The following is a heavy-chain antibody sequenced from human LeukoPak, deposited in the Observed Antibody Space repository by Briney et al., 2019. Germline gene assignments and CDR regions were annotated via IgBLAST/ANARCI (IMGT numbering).Heavy chain of an antibody. J-gene: IGHJ5*02. CDR1: GYTFTGYY. CDR3: AKDLTMIVVSVDP. CDR2: INPNSGGT. Sequence: ASVKVSCKASGYTFTGYYMHWVRQAPGQGLEWMGWINPNSGGTNYAQKFQGRVTMTRDTSISTAYMELSRLRSDDTAVYYCAKDLTMIVVSVDPWGQGTLVTVSS. D-gene: IGHD3-22*01. V-gene: IGHV1-2*02.